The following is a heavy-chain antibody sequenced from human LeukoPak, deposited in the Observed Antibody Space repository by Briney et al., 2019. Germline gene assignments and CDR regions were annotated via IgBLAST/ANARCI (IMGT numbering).Heavy chain of an antibody. CDR2: ISGSGGST. CDR3: AKEPTITIFGVVTYFDY. Sequence: PGGSLRLSCAASGFTFSSYAMSWVRRAPGKGLEWVSAISGSGGSTYYADSVKGRFTISRDNSKNTLYLQMNSLRAEDTAVYYCAKEPTITIFGVVTYFDYWGQGTLVTVSS. D-gene: IGHD3-3*01. V-gene: IGHV3-23*01. CDR1: GFTFSSYA. J-gene: IGHJ4*02.